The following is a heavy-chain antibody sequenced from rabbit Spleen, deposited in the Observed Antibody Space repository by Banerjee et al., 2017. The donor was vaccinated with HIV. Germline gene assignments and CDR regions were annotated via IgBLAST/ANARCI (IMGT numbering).Heavy chain of an antibody. D-gene: IGHD3-1*01. Sequence: QEQLVESGGGPVQPGGSLKLSCKASGFDFSGYGMSWVRQAPGKGLEWIACINAVTGKAVYASWAKVRFAFSKTSASTVTLQMTSLTAADTTTYFCARDMDRVIGSNFGWWGPGTLVTVS. J-gene: IGHJ6*01. CDR2: INAVTGKA. V-gene: IGHV1S45*01. CDR1: GFDFSGYG. CDR3: ARDMDRVIGSNFGW.